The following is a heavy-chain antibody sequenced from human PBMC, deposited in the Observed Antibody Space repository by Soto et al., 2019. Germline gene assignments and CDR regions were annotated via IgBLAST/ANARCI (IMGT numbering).Heavy chain of an antibody. D-gene: IGHD2-15*01. J-gene: IGHJ3*02. Sequence: EVQMLESGGGLVQPGGSLRLSCAASGFIFSNYAMSWVRQAPGKGLEWVAGMGGANGDTYYADSVRGRFAISRDNSKSTLFLQMNSLRAEDTAVYYCEKVRMNHNSVWDPFDIWGQGTMVTVSS. V-gene: IGHV3-23*01. CDR2: MGGANGDT. CDR1: GFIFSNYA. CDR3: EKVRMNHNSVWDPFDI.